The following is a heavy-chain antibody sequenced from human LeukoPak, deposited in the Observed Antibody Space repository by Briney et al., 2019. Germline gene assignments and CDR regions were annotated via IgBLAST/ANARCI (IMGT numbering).Heavy chain of an antibody. CDR2: ISWDGSTT. Sequence: GGSLRLSCAASGFIFDDYAMHWVRQAPGKGLEWVSLISWDGSTTYYADSVKGRFTISRDNSKDSLYLQMTNLRPEDTALDHCAKGAEVGLALASPIDYWGQGTLVTVSS. CDR1: GFIFDDYA. V-gene: IGHV3-43D*04. J-gene: IGHJ4*02. D-gene: IGHD6-19*01. CDR3: AKGAEVGLALASPIDY.